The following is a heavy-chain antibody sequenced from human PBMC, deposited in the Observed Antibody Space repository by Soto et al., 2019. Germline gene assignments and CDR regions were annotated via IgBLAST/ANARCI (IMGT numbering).Heavy chain of an antibody. J-gene: IGHJ2*01. CDR2: ISAYNGNT. Sequence: QVQLAQSAAEVKKPGASVKVSCKASGYSFTSDGITWVRQAPGQGLEWMGWISAYNGNTKHAQNLQDRVTLTTDTSTNTAYMELRSLTSDDTAVYYCARETSGSYYKLDLWGRGTLVTVPA. V-gene: IGHV1-18*01. CDR1: GYSFTSDG. D-gene: IGHD3-10*01. CDR3: ARETSGSYYKLDL.